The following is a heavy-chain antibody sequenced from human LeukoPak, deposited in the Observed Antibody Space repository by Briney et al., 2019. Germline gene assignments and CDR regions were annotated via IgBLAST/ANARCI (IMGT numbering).Heavy chain of an antibody. J-gene: IGHJ4*02. D-gene: IGHD3-22*01. CDR3: ARLRYDSSGHRHFDQ. Sequence: GGSLRLSCVVSGLTYTWMRWVRQAPGKGLEWVANIKQDGSGIYYVDSVRGRFTISRDNAKNSVHLQMNSLRVEDTALYYCARLRYDSSGHRHFDQWGQGTLVTVSS. V-gene: IGHV3-7*01. CDR2: IKQDGSGI. CDR1: GLTYTW.